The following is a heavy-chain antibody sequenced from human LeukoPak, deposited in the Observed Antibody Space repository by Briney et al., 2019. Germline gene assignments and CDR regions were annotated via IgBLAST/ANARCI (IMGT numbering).Heavy chain of an antibody. CDR3: ARHPRSDYAQTVYFDY. CDR2: IYPGDSDT. V-gene: IGHV5-51*01. CDR1: GYSFTSYW. D-gene: IGHD4-17*01. Sequence: GESLKISCKGSGYSFTSYWIGWVRQMPGKGLEWMGIIYPGDSDTRYSPSFQGQVTISADKSISTAYLQWSSLKASDTAMYYCARHPRSDYAQTVYFDYWGQGTLVTVSS. J-gene: IGHJ4*02.